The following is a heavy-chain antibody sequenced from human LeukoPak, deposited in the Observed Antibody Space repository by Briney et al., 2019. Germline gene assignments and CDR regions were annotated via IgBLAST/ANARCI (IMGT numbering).Heavy chain of an antibody. CDR1: GFTFSSYG. J-gene: IGHJ1*01. CDR2: IRYDGSNK. Sequence: GGSLRLSCSASGFTFSSYGMHWVRQAPGKGLEWVAFIRYDGSNKYYADSVKGRFTISRDNSKNTLYLQMNSLGAEDTAVYYCATDFEEYRAEYFQHWGQGTLVTVSS. CDR3: ATDFEEYRAEYFQH. D-gene: IGHD2/OR15-2a*01. V-gene: IGHV3-30*02.